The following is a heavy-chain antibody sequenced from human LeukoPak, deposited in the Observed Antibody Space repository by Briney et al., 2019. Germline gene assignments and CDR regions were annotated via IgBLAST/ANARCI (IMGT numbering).Heavy chain of an antibody. D-gene: IGHD4-17*01. J-gene: IGHJ4*02. CDR2: IFYSGST. CDR1: SGAISTSHWL. CDR3: ARHPSMTTALFDY. V-gene: IGHV4-39*01. Sequence: SGTLSLTCTVSSGAISTSHWLSWVRRPPGKGLEWIGSIFYSGSTYYNPSLKSRVTISVDTSKNHISLRMSSVTAADTAVYYCARHPSMTTALFDYWGQGTLVTVSS.